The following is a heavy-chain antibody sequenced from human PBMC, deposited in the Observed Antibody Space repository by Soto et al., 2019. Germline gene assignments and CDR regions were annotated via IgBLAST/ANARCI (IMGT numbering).Heavy chain of an antibody. CDR2: VYHTGNT. V-gene: IGHV4-59*11. D-gene: IGHD6-13*01. J-gene: IGHJ4*02. CDR1: GASITGHY. Sequence: PSETLSLTCAVSGASITGHYWTWVRQPPGKGLEWIGNVYHTGNTNYNPSLQSRLSMSVDTSSNQISLKLTSMTAADTAMYYCARRGPGIAVAGVVDYWGQGTLVTVSS. CDR3: ARRGPGIAVAGVVDY.